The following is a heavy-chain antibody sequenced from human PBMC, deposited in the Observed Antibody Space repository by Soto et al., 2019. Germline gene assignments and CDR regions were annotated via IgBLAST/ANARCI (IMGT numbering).Heavy chain of an antibody. CDR3: AREDSPPNPYSGYRLNPPSFDY. J-gene: IGHJ4*02. D-gene: IGHD5-12*01. Sequence: GASVAVSCKASGVAFSSYTICWVRRAPGQGLEWMGKIIPILGIANYAQKFQGRVTITADKSTSTAYMELSSLRSEDTAVYYCAREDSPPNPYSGYRLNPPSFDYWGQGTLVTVSS. V-gene: IGHV1-69*04. CDR2: IIPILGIA. CDR1: GVAFSSYT.